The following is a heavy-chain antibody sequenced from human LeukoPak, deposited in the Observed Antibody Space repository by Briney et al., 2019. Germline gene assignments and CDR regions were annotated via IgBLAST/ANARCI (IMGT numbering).Heavy chain of an antibody. Sequence: SETLSFTCTVYAGSISSYYWSWLRQPAGKGLEWIGRTYTSGSTNYNPSLKSRVTMSVDTSKNQFSLKLSSVTAADTAVYYCARDRSVVRGAKSWFDPWGQGTLVTVSS. CDR1: AGSISSYY. D-gene: IGHD3-10*01. V-gene: IGHV4-4*07. CDR2: TYTSGST. CDR3: ARDRSVVRGAKSWFDP. J-gene: IGHJ5*02.